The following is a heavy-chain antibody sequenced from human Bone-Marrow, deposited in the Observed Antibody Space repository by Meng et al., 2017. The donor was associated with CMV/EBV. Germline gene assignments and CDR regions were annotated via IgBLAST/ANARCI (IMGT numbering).Heavy chain of an antibody. CDR3: ARGGPHSNQNWFDP. CDR1: GFTFSRYW. J-gene: IGHJ5*02. D-gene: IGHD4-11*01. Sequence: GESLKISCAASGFTFSRYWMSWVRQAPGKGLEWVANINQDGSEKYYVDSMKGRFTISRDNAKNSLYLQMNSLRAEDTAVYYCARGGPHSNQNWFDPWGQGTLVTVSS. V-gene: IGHV3-7*01. CDR2: INQDGSEK.